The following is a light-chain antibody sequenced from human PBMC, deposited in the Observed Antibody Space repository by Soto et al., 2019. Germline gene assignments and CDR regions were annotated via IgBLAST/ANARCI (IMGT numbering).Light chain of an antibody. J-gene: IGLJ3*02. V-gene: IGLV6-57*04. Sequence: NFMLTQPHSVSESPGKTVTISCTCSGGSIANHYVQWYQQRPGSAPTTVIYEDNQRPSGVPDRFSGSIDSSSNSASLTLSGLKTEDEADYYCQSFDSTSVVFGGGTQLTVL. CDR3: QSFDSTSVV. CDR2: EDN. CDR1: GGSIANHY.